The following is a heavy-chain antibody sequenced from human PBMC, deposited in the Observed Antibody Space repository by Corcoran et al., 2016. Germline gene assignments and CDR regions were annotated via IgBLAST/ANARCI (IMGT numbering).Heavy chain of an antibody. CDR3: ARVSRYTPRGGMDV. J-gene: IGHJ6*02. D-gene: IGHD1-1*01. CDR2: INAGNGNT. V-gene: IGHV1-3*01. CDR1: GYTFTKYA. Sequence: QVSLVQPGAEVKTPGASVKVSCKASGYTFTKYAVHWVRQAPGQRLEWMGWINAGNGNTKYSQKFQGRVTITRDTSASTAYMELSSLRSEDTAVYYCARVSRYTPRGGMDVWGQGTTVTVSS.